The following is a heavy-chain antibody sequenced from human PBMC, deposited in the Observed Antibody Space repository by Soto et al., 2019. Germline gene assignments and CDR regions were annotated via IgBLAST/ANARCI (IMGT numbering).Heavy chain of an antibody. J-gene: IGHJ6*02. Sequence: GGSLSLSCAASGFTFSSYAMSWVRQAPGKGLEWVAVIGYDGSNKDYADSVKGRFTISRDNSKNTLYLQMNSLRPEDTAVYYCARDPVNYYGSWTYGMDVWGQGTTVTVSS. CDR1: GFTFSSYA. D-gene: IGHD3-10*01. V-gene: IGHV3-30-3*01. CDR3: ARDPVNYYGSWTYGMDV. CDR2: IGYDGSNK.